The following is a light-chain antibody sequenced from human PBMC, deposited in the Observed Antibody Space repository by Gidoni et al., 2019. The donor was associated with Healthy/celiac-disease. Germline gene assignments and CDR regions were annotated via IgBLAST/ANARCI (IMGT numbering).Light chain of an antibody. CDR3: CSDAGSSTFL. CDR1: SSDVGSYNL. V-gene: IGLV2-23*02. J-gene: IGLJ2*01. Sequence: QSALTQPASVSGSPGQSITISCTGTSSDVGSYNLVSWYQQHPGKATKLMIYEVSKRPSGVSNRFSGSKSGNTASLTISGRQDEDEADYYGCSDAGSSTFLFGGGTKLTVI. CDR2: EVS.